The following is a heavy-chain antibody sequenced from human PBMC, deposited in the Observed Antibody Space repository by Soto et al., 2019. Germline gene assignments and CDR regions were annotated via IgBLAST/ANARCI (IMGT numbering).Heavy chain of an antibody. Sequence: EVQLLESGGGLVQPGGSLRISCASSGFTFSSYGMTWVRRPPGKGLEWVSAISGSGAAPYYADSVQGRFTISRDNSNNTLYLQMNSLRAEDTAVYSCAKVLYGVVTYFDSWGQGTLVTVSS. CDR2: ISGSGAAP. CDR1: GFTFSSYG. D-gene: IGHD3-3*01. V-gene: IGHV3-23*01. J-gene: IGHJ4*02. CDR3: AKVLYGVVTYFDS.